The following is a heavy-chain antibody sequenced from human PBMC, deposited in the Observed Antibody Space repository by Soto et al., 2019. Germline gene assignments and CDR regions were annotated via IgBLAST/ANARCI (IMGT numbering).Heavy chain of an antibody. CDR3: ARHWTDDYFDY. J-gene: IGHJ4*02. D-gene: IGHD3-3*01. CDR1: GGSISSYY. CDR2: IYYSGST. Sequence: XXTRSRRVTISGGSISSYYWRWIPQPPGKGLEWIGYIYYSGSTNYNPSLKSRVTISVDTSKNQFSLKLSYVTAADTAVYYCARHWTDDYFDYWGQGTLVTVSS. V-gene: IGHV4-59*08.